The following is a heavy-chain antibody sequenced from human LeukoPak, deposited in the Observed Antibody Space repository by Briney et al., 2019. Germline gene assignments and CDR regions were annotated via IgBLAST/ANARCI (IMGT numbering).Heavy chain of an antibody. CDR3: ARGRWVTTVTFIDY. CDR1: GYTFTSYD. V-gene: IGHV1-8*03. J-gene: IGHJ4*02. Sequence: GASVKVSCKASGYTFTSYDINWVRQATGQGLEWMGWMNPNSGNTGYAQKFQGRVTITRNTSISTAYMELSSLRSEDTAVYYCARGRWVTTVTFIDYWGQGTLVTVSS. CDR2: MNPNSGNT. D-gene: IGHD4-17*01.